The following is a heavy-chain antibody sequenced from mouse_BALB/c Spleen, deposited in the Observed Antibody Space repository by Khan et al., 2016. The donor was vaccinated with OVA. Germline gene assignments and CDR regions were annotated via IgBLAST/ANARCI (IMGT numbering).Heavy chain of an antibody. V-gene: IGHV5-17*02. CDR2: ISSGSSTI. CDR3: ARFPLYDGYLGY. Sequence: EVELVESGGGLVQPGGSRKLSCAASGFTFSSFGMHWVRHAPEKGLEWVAYISSGSSTIYYADTVKGRLINSRANPTNTLFLQMTSLRSEDRAMYYCARFPLYDGYLGYWGQGTTLTVSS. J-gene: IGHJ2*01. CDR1: GFTFSSFG. D-gene: IGHD2-12*01.